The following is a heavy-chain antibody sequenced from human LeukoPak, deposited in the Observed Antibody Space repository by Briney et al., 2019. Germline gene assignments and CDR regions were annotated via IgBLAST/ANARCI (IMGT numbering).Heavy chain of an antibody. D-gene: IGHD3-16*01. CDR1: GFTFNTYA. V-gene: IGHV3-23*01. CDR2: ISADGNI. CDR3: ARERGSYYFDY. J-gene: IGHJ4*02. Sequence: SGGSLRLSCAASGFTFNTYAMSWIRQAPGKGLEWVSAISADGNIYYADSVKSRFTISRDKSTNTLHLQMNSLRAEDTAMYYCARERGSYYFDYWGQGTLVTVSS.